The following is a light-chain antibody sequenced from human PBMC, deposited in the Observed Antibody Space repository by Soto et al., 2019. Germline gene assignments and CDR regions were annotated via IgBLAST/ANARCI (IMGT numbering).Light chain of an antibody. J-gene: IGKJ1*01. Sequence: DIQMTQSPSTLSASVGDRVTITCRASQSISSWLAWYQHKPGKAPKLLIYKATSLESGVPSRFSGSGSGTEYTLTISSLQLSDFATPYYQQYKCSSQTFGQGTKVEIK. V-gene: IGKV1-5*03. CDR2: KAT. CDR1: QSISSW. CDR3: QQYKCSSQT.